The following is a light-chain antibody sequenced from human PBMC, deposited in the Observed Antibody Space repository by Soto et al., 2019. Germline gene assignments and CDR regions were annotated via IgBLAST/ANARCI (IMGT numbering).Light chain of an antibody. CDR3: LQDYTYPRT. Sequence: AIQMTQSPSSLSTSVGDTVTITCRASQGIRNDLGWYQQKPGKAPKLLIFATSTLQNGVPSRFSGSGFGKDFTLTISGLQPEDFATYYCLQDYTYPRTFGPGTKVDLK. CDR2: ATS. CDR1: QGIRND. V-gene: IGKV1-6*01. J-gene: IGKJ3*01.